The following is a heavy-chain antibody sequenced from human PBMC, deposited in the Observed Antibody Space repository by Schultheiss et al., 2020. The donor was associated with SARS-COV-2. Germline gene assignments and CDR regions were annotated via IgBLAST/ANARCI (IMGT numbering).Heavy chain of an antibody. V-gene: IGHV4-39*07. D-gene: IGHD4-17*01. CDR1: GGSISSSSYY. J-gene: IGHJ4*02. CDR2: IYYSGST. CDR3: ARDYGDYALNFDY. Sequence: SETLSLTYTVSGGSISSSSYYWGWIRQPPGKGLEWIGYIYYSGSTYYNPSLKSRVTISVDTSKNQFSLKLSSVTAADTAVYYCARDYGDYALNFDYWGQGTLVTVAS.